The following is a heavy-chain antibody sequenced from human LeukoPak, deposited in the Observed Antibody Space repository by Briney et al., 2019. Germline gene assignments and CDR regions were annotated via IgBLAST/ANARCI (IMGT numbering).Heavy chain of an antibody. J-gene: IGHJ4*02. CDR3: AEDRLGWLFVSSNDY. D-gene: IGHD3-22*01. V-gene: IGHV3-30*02. CDR2: IRYDGSNK. CDR1: GFTFSSYG. Sequence: PGGSLRLSCAASGFTFSSYGMHWVRQAPGKGLEWVAFIRYDGSNKYYADSVKGRFTISRDNSKNTLYLQMNSLRAEDTAVYYCAEDRLGWLFVSSNDYWGQGTLVTVSS.